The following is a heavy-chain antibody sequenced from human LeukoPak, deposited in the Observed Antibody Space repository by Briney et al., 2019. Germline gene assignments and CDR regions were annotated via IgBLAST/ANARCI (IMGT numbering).Heavy chain of an antibody. V-gene: IGHV1-46*01. CDR3: ARDFWGESGYPXXFDI. CDR2: INPSGGRT. CDR1: GYTFTSYY. D-gene: IGHD3-3*01. Sequence: ASVKVSCKASGYTFTSYYIHWVRQAPGQGLEWMGIINPSGGRTNYAQKFQGRLTMTRDMSTSTVYMELSSLRSEDTAVYYCARDFWGESGYPXXFDIWGXGTMVTVS. J-gene: IGHJ3*02.